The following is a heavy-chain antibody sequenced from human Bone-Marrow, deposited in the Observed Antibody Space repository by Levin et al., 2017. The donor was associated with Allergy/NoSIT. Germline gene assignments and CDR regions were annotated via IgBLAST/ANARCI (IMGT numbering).Heavy chain of an antibody. CDR1: QFIFDDHG. CDR3: ARVGNYAVVADAFDL. CDR2: ITWNSGTT. Sequence: GESLKISCAASQFIFDDHGMSWVRQAPGKGLEWVSGITWNSGTTGYADSVKGRFTISRDNAKNTLYLQMNSLRVEDTALYYCARVGNYAVVADAFDLWGQGSMVTVSS. J-gene: IGHJ3*01. V-gene: IGHV3-20*04. D-gene: IGHD1-7*01.